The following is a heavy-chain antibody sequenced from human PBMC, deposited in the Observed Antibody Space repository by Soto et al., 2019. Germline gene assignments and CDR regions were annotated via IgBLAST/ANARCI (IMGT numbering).Heavy chain of an antibody. V-gene: IGHV4-4*02. Sequence: QVQLQESGTGLVEPSGTLSLTCNVYDGSINNGDWCSWVRQPPGKGLEWIGEGYHNGNTNYNASLKSRVTVSVDKSRNQFSPRLTSVTPADTAVYYCATRGIVGPIYWGQGTLVTVSS. D-gene: IGHD1-26*01. CDR1: DGSINNGDW. J-gene: IGHJ4*02. CDR3: ATRGIVGPIY. CDR2: GYHNGNT.